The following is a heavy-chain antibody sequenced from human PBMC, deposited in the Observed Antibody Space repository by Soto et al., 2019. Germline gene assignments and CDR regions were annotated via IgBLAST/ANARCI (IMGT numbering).Heavy chain of an antibody. CDR2: IFYSGST. Sequence: SETLSLTCTVSGGSISSTSYYWGWVRQPPGKLLEWIGGIFYSGSTYYNPSLKSRVTISVDTSKNQFSLKLSSVTAADTAVYYCARMGLDDTLTGYYFDHWGQGSLVTVSS. J-gene: IGHJ4*02. V-gene: IGHV4-39*01. CDR1: GGSISSTSYY. D-gene: IGHD3-9*01. CDR3: ARMGLDDTLTGYYFDH.